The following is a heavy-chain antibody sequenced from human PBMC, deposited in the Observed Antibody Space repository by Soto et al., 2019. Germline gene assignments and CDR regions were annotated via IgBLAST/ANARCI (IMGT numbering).Heavy chain of an antibody. Sequence: EVQLLESGGGLVQPGGSLRLSCAASGFTFSSYAMSWVRQAPGKGLEWVSAISGSGGSTYYADSVKGRFTISRDNSKNTLYLQMNSLRAEDTAVDYCAKDPSFLSSGWYAGWGGIDYWGQGTLVTVSS. CDR3: AKDPSFLSSGWYAGWGGIDY. J-gene: IGHJ4*02. D-gene: IGHD6-19*01. V-gene: IGHV3-23*01. CDR2: ISGSGGST. CDR1: GFTFSSYA.